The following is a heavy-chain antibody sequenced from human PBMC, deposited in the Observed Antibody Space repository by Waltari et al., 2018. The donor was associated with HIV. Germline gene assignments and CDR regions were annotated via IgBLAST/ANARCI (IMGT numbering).Heavy chain of an antibody. Sequence: QLHLQESGPGLVKPSETLSLTCPVSGDSVRSSTYSSGWIRQPPGKGLEWIGTIYFSGTAYYNPSLKSRVTLSIDTSKNLFSLRLSSATAADTAVYYCARLDCSGGSCSPFDSWGQGTLVTVSS. J-gene: IGHJ5*01. CDR1: GDSVRSSTYS. CDR2: IYFSGTA. D-gene: IGHD2-15*01. V-gene: IGHV4-39*01. CDR3: ARLDCSGGSCSPFDS.